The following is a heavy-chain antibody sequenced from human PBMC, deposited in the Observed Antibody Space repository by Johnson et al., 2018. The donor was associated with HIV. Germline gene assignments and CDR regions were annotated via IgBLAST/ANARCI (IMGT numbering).Heavy chain of an antibody. J-gene: IGHJ3*02. CDR3: ARDSPYSSGWHDAFDI. CDR2: TSFDESNK. Sequence: QMLLVESGGGLVKPGGSLRLSCAASGFTFSDYYMSWIRQAPGKGLEWVTFTSFDESNKYYADSVKGRVTISGDNSKNTLYLQMKRLRGEDTAVHFCARDSPYSSGWHDAFDIWGQGTMVTVSS. V-gene: IGHV3-30*03. CDR1: GFTFSDYY. D-gene: IGHD6-19*01.